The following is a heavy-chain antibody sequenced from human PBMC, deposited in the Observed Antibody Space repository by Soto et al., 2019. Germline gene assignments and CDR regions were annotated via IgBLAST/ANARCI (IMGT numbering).Heavy chain of an antibody. CDR2: IGSRSTTI. D-gene: IGHD4-17*01. J-gene: IGHJ4*02. V-gene: IGHV3-48*02. CDR1: GFTFSNYG. CDR3: ARAALYGYDY. Sequence: GGSLRLSCAASGFTFSNYGMNWVRQAPGKGLEWVSYIGSRSTTIHYADSVKGRFIISRDNAKNSLYLQMNSLRDEDTAVYYCARAALYGYDYWGQGTLVTVSS.